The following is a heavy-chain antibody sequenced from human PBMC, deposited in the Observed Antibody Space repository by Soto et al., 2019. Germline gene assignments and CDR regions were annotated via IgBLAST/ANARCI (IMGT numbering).Heavy chain of an antibody. V-gene: IGHV3-23*01. Sequence: GGSLRLSCAASGFTFSDYGMSWVRQAPGKGLEWVSAISGSGSTFYADSVKGRFTISRDNSKNTLFLQMNSLRAQDTAVYYCAKDYLRWAQPWGQGTLVTVSS. CDR1: GFTFSDYG. J-gene: IGHJ5*02. CDR2: ISGSGST. CDR3: AKDYLRWAQP. D-gene: IGHD1-26*01.